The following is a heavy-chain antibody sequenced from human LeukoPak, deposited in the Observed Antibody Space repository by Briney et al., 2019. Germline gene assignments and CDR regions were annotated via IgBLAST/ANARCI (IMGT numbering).Heavy chain of an antibody. D-gene: IGHD3-22*01. V-gene: IGHV1-69*01. CDR1: VGTFSSYA. CDR3: AIEDSSGYSEVAFDI. Sequence: SVKVSCKTSVGTFSSYAISWVRQAPGQGLEWMGGIIPIFGTANYAQKFQGRVTITADESTSTAYMELSSLRSEDTAVYYCAIEDSSGYSEVAFDIWGQGTMVTVSS. CDR2: IIPIFGTA. J-gene: IGHJ3*02.